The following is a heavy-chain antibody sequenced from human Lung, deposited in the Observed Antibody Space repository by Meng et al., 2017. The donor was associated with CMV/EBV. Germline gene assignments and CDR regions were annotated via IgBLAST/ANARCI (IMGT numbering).Heavy chain of an antibody. D-gene: IGHD3-3*01. J-gene: IGHJ6*02. Sequence: GGSLRLSCAVSGLTARNNFMTWVRQAPGKGLEWVSAISGSGGSTYYADSVKGRFTISRDNSKNTLYLQMNSLRAEDTAVYYCAKCGFSPLRSEIYAYHYGKDVWGQGTTVTVSS. CDR2: ISGSGGST. CDR1: GLTARNNF. V-gene: IGHV3-23*01. CDR3: AKCGFSPLRSEIYAYHYGKDV.